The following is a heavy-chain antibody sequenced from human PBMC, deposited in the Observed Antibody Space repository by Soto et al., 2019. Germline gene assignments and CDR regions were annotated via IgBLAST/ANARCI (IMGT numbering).Heavy chain of an antibody. V-gene: IGHV3-30*18. CDR3: AKDVYSSGWFGYFDL. D-gene: IGHD6-19*01. Sequence: QVQLVESGGGVVQPGRSLRLSCAASGFTFSNYGMHWVRQAPGKGLEWVAVISYDGSKKYYADSVKGRFAISRDNSKNTLYLQMNNLRAEDTAVYYCAKDVYSSGWFGYFDLWGRGTLLTVSS. CDR1: GFTFSNYG. J-gene: IGHJ2*01. CDR2: ISYDGSKK.